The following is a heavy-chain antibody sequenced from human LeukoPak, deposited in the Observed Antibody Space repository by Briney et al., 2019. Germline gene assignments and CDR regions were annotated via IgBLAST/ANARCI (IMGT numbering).Heavy chain of an antibody. Sequence: AGGSLRLSCAASGFTFSTYWMHWVRQAPGKGLVWFSHINTDGSSATYADSVKGRFTISRDNSKDTLYLQMNSLRTEDTAVYYCAKAEGYDILTGLDYWGQGTLVTVSS. D-gene: IGHD3-9*01. CDR2: INTDGSSA. J-gene: IGHJ4*02. CDR3: AKAEGYDILTGLDY. V-gene: IGHV3-74*01. CDR1: GFTFSTYW.